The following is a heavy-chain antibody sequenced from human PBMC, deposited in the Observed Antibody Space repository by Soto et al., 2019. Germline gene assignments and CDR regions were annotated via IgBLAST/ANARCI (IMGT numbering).Heavy chain of an antibody. J-gene: IGHJ4*02. CDR3: AKEGRPSPYYYDSSGYEFDY. Sequence: HPGGSLRLSCTASGFTFSNYWMTWVRQVPGKGLEWVANIKQDGSEQTYAPSVKGRFTISRDNAKNSLYLQMNSLRAEDTAVYYCAKEGRPSPYYYDSSGYEFDYWGQGT. CDR2: IKQDGSEQ. D-gene: IGHD3-22*01. V-gene: IGHV3-7*03. CDR1: GFTFSNYW.